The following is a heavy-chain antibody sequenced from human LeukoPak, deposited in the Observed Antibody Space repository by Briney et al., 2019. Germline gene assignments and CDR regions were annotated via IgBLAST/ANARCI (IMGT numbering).Heavy chain of an antibody. Sequence: GGSLRLSCAASGFTFSSYAMHWVRQAPGKGLEWVAVISYDGSNKYYADSVKGRFTISGDNSKNTLYLQMNSLRAEDTAVYYCARWGDIVVVVADYGMDVWGQGTTVTVSS. CDR1: GFTFSSYA. CDR3: ARWGDIVVVVADYGMDV. V-gene: IGHV3-30*04. CDR2: ISYDGSNK. J-gene: IGHJ6*02. D-gene: IGHD2-15*01.